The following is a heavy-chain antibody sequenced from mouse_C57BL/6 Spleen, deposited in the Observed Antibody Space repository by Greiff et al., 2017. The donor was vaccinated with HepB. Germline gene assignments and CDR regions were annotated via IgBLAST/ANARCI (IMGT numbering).Heavy chain of an antibody. V-gene: IGHV1-85*01. D-gene: IGHD2-1*01. Sequence: QVQLQQSGPELVKPGASVKLSCKASGYTFTSYDINWVKQRPGQGLEWIGWIYPRDGSTKYNEKFKGKATLNVDTSSSTAYMELHSLTSEDSAVYFCARSGIYYGNYPDYWGQGTTLTVSS. CDR3: ARSGIYYGNYPDY. CDR1: GYTFTSYD. J-gene: IGHJ2*01. CDR2: IYPRDGST.